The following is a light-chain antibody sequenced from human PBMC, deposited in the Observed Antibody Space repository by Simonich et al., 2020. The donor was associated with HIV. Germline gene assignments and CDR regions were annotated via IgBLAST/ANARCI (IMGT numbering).Light chain of an antibody. Sequence: DIVMTQSPDSLAVSLGERATINCKSSQSVFYSSNNNNYLAWYQHKPGQPPKLLIYWASTRESGVPDRFSGSGSGTDFTLTISSLQAEDVAVYNCQQYYDTPYTFGQGTKLEIK. CDR3: QQYYDTPYT. V-gene: IGKV4-1*01. CDR1: QSVFYSSNNNNY. CDR2: WAS. J-gene: IGKJ2*01.